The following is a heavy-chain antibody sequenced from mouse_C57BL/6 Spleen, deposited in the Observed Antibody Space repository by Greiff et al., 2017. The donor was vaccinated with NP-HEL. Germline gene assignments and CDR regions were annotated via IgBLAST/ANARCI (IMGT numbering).Heavy chain of an antibody. CDR1: GFTFSDAW. Sequence: EVKLQESGGGLVQPGGSMKLSCAASGFTFSDAWMDWVRQSPEKGLEWVAEIRNKANNHATYYAESVKGRFTISRDDSKSSVYLQMNSLRAEDTGIYYCTPSYYSNYVGYYAMDYWGQGTSVTVSS. D-gene: IGHD2-5*01. CDR3: TPSYYSNYVGYYAMDY. V-gene: IGHV6-6*01. CDR2: IRNKANNHAT. J-gene: IGHJ4*01.